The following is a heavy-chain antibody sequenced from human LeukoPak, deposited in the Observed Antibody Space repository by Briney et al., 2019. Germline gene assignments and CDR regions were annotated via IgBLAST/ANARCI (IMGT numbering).Heavy chain of an antibody. CDR3: VRKGGPYTFDH. Sequence: GGSLRLSCAASGFTFSGYGMNWVRQAPGKGLEWVASISSSSGYMYYADSVEGRFTISRDNAKNSLYLQMNNLRDEDTAVYYCVRKGGPYTFDHWGQGTQVTVSS. D-gene: IGHD3-16*01. V-gene: IGHV3-21*01. CDR1: GFTFSGYG. J-gene: IGHJ4*02. CDR2: ISSSSGYM.